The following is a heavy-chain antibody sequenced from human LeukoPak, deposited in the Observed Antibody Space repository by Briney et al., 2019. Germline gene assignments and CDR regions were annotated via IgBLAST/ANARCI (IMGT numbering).Heavy chain of an antibody. CDR1: GFTFDDYA. Sequence: GGSLRLSYAASGFTFDDYAMHWVRQAPGKGLEWVSGISWNSGSIGYADSVKGRFTISRDNAKNSLYLQMNSLRAEDTALYYCAKAVDTAMVAHFDYWGQGTLVTVSS. J-gene: IGHJ4*02. D-gene: IGHD5-18*01. CDR3: AKAVDTAMVAHFDY. CDR2: ISWNSGSI. V-gene: IGHV3-9*01.